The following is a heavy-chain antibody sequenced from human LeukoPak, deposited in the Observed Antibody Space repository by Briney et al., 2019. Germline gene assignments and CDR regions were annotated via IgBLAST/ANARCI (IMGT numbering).Heavy chain of an antibody. Sequence: GGSLRLSCAASGFTFSSDAMYWVRQAPCKGLEWVAVISIVGSNKYYADSVKGRSTLHIDSPKNTHALHMNSLRAPDTPVYYCHRGRQWLVYYYYGMDVWGQGTTVTVSS. D-gene: IGHD6-19*01. CDR1: GFTFSSDA. CDR3: HRGRQWLVYYYYGMDV. V-gene: IGHV3-30-3*01. CDR2: ISIVGSNK. J-gene: IGHJ6*02.